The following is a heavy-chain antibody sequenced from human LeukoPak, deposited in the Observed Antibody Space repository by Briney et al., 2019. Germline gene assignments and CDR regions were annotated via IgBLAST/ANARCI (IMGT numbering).Heavy chain of an antibody. CDR3: ARGSGSARDY. CDR1: GFTFSSYS. J-gene: IGHJ4*02. CDR2: ISSSSSYI. V-gene: IGHV3-21*01. Sequence: PGGSLRLSCAASGFTFSSYSMNWVRRAPGKGVEWVSSISSSSSYIYYADSVKGRFTISRDNAKNSLYLQMNSLRAEDTAVYYCARGSGSARDYWGQGTLVTVSS. D-gene: IGHD3-3*01.